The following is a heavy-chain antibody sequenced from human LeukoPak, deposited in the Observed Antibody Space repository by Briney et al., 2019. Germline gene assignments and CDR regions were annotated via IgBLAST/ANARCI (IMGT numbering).Heavy chain of an antibody. CDR1: GFTFSSYS. CDR3: ARASMVRGVINNAYYYYGMDV. D-gene: IGHD3-10*01. Sequence: GGSLRLSCAASGFTFSSYSMNWVRQAPGKGLEWVSSTSSSSSYIYYADSVKGRFTISRDNAKNSLYLQMNSLRAEDTAVYYCARASMVRGVINNAYYYYGMDVWGQGTTVTVSS. V-gene: IGHV3-21*01. J-gene: IGHJ6*02. CDR2: TSSSSSYI.